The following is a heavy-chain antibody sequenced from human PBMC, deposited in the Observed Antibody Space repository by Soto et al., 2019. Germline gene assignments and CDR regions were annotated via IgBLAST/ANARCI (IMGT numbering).Heavy chain of an antibody. V-gene: IGHV3-7*01. CDR1: GFTFSSYW. CDR3: AKERTASFNFRHYDAMDV. J-gene: IGHJ6*02. D-gene: IGHD2-2*01. CDR2: IKQDGSEK. Sequence: GGSLRLSCAASGFTFSSYWMSWVRQAPGKGLEWVANIKQDGSEKYYVDSVKGRFTISRDNAKNSLYLQMNSLRREDTAVYYCAKERTASFNFRHYDAMDVWGQGATVTVSS.